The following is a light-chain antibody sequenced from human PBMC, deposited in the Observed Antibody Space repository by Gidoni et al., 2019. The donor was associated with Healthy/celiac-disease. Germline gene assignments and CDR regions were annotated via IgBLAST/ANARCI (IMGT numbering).Light chain of an antibody. J-gene: IGKJ1*01. CDR3: QQYNNWPPWT. CDR2: GAS. CDR1: QSVSSN. V-gene: IGKV3-15*01. Sequence: DIVMKQSPATLSVSPGERATLSCRASQSVSSNLAGYQQKPGQAPRLLIYGASTRATGIPARFSGSGSGTEFTLTISSLQSEDFAVYYWQQYNNWPPWTFGQGTKVEIK.